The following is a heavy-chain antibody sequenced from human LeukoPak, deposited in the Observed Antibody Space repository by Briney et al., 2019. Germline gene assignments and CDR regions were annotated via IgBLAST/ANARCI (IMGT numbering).Heavy chain of an antibody. CDR1: GFTFDDYA. D-gene: IGHD3-9*01. V-gene: IGHV3-9*01. CDR2: ISWNSGNI. J-gene: IGHJ4*02. CDR3: AKGEAIRYFDWLLYD. Sequence: GRSLRLSCAASGFTFDDYAMHWVLRVPGEGLEWVSGISWNSGNIYYEDSVKGRFTISRDNAKNSLYLQMNSLRAEDTALYYCAKGEAIRYFDWLLYDWGQGIPVTVSS.